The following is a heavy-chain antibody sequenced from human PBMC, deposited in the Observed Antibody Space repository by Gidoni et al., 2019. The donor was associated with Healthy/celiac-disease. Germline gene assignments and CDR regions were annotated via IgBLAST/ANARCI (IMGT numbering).Heavy chain of an antibody. CDR2: IYSCGST. J-gene: IGHJ3*02. CDR3: ARETPDAFDI. V-gene: IGHV3-53*01. D-gene: IGHD2-15*01. CDR1: GFTVSSNY. Sequence: EVQLVESGGGLIQPGGSLRLSCAASGFTVSSNYMSWVRKAPGKGLECFSVIYSCGSTYYADSVKCLFTISRDNSKNTLYLQMNSLRAEDTAVYYCARETPDAFDIWGQGTMVTVSS.